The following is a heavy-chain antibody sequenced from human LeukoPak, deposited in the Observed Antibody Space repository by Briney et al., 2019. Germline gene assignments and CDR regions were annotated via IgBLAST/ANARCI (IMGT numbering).Heavy chain of an antibody. V-gene: IGHV1-46*01. J-gene: IGHJ4*02. Sequence: ASVKVSCKASGYTFTSYFIHWVRQAPGQGLEWMGIINPSGGGTNYAQKFQGRVTMTRDTSTSTVYMELSSLRSEDTAVYYCATAKFGGNSYFDYWGQGTLVTVSS. CDR2: INPSGGGT. D-gene: IGHD4-23*01. CDR3: ATAKFGGNSYFDY. CDR1: GYTFTSYF.